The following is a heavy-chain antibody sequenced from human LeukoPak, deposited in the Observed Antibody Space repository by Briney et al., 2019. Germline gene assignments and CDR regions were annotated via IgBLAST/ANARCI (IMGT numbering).Heavy chain of an antibody. CDR1: GGSISSYY. V-gene: IGHV4-59*08. CDR2: IYYSGST. D-gene: IGHD3-10*01. Sequence: PSETLSLTCTVSGGSISSYYWSWIRQPPGKGLEWIGYIYYSGSTNYNPSLKSRVTISVDTSKNQFSLNLTSVTAADTAVYYCVRNVPPGYYQHWGQGTLVTVSS. J-gene: IGHJ1*01. CDR3: VRNVPPGYYQH.